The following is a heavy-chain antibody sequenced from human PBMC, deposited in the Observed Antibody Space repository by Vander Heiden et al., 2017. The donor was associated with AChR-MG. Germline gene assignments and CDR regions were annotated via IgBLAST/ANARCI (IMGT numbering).Heavy chain of an antibody. V-gene: IGHV3-53*02. Sequence: EVQLVASGGGWIQPGGSLRLSCVVPGFPITDNYMTWVRQAPGKGLEWLSVMYSGGSAYYEDSVKGRFTISRDNSKNTLFLHMSSLRAEDTAMYYCASLYCSSGYCYFDYWGQGVRVTVSP. CDR1: GFPITDNY. D-gene: IGHD2-15*01. CDR3: ASLYCSSGYCYFDY. J-gene: IGHJ4*02. CDR2: MYSGGSA.